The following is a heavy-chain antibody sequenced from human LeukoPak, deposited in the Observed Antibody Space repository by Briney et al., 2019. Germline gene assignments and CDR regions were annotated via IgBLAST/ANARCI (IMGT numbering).Heavy chain of an antibody. D-gene: IGHD3-10*01. CDR1: EFTFSSYA. Sequence: PGGSLRLSCAASEFTFSSYAMHWVRQAPGKGLEWVAVISYDGSNKYYADSVKGRFTISRDNSKNTLYLQMDSLRAEDTAVYYCARGGLYGSGSYYGGPFDYWGQGTLVTVSS. CDR2: ISYDGSNK. CDR3: ARGGLYGSGSYYGGPFDY. V-gene: IGHV3-30*04. J-gene: IGHJ4*02.